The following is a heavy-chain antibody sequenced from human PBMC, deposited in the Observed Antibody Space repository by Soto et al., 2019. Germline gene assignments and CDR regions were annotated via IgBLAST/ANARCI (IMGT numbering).Heavy chain of an antibody. CDR1: GFTFNRYW. D-gene: IGHD3-3*01. V-gene: IGHV3-74*01. J-gene: IGHJ6*03. Sequence: EVQLVESGGGLVQPGGSLRLSCAAAGFTFNRYWMHWVRQAPGKGLMWLSRINSDGSTIGYTYSVKGRFTISRDNAKNTLYLQMNSLRAEDTAVYYCARDLENDGNYYMDVWGSGTTVTVSS. CDR3: ARDLENDGNYYMDV. CDR2: INSDGSTI.